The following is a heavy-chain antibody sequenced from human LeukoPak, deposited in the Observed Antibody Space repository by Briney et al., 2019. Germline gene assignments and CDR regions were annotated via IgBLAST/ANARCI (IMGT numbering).Heavy chain of an antibody. J-gene: IGHJ5*02. CDR3: SRRGYSKRSNWFDP. CDR2: ISSSGSTI. D-gene: IGHD6-13*01. Sequence: PGGSLRLSCAASGFTFSDYYMSWIRQAPGKGLEWVSYISSSGSTIYYADSVKGRFTISRDNAKNLLYLQMNSLRAEDTAVYYCSRRGYSKRSNWFDPWGQGTLVTVSS. V-gene: IGHV3-11*01. CDR1: GFTFSDYY.